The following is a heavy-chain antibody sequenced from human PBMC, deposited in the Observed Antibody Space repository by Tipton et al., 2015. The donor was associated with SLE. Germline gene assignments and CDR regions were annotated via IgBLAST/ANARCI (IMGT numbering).Heavy chain of an antibody. V-gene: IGHV3-53*05. J-gene: IGHJ5*02. CDR1: GFTVSNNY. CDR3: ARVGQERVMGRRCFDP. D-gene: IGHD2-21*01. Sequence: SLRLSCAASGFTVSNNYMSWVRQSPGRGLEWVSVVYAGGSTYYSDSVKGRFTISRDNSKNTVYLQMNSLRNEDTALYYCARVGQERVMGRRCFDPWGQGTLVTVSS. CDR2: VYAGGST.